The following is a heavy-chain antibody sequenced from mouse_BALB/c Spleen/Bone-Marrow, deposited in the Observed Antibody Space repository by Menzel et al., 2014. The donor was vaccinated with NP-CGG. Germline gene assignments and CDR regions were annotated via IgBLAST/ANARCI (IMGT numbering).Heavy chain of an antibody. V-gene: IGHV1S81*02. Sequence: QVQLQQSGTELVKPGASVKLSCKASGYTFTSCWMHWVKQRPGQGLEWIGEINPNSGRKNYNEKFKSKATLTVDRSSSTAYMQLSSLTSEDSALYYCARKKYGNYDYFDYWGQGTTLTVSS. CDR1: GYTFTSCW. D-gene: IGHD2-10*02. J-gene: IGHJ2*01. CDR2: INPNSGRK. CDR3: ARKKYGNYDYFDY.